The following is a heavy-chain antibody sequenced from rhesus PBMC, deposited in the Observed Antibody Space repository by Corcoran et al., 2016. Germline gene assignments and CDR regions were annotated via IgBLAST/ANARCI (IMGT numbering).Heavy chain of an antibody. D-gene: IGHD6-25*01. Sequence: QVQLQESGPGLVKPSETLSLTCAVSGGSISSKYWSWIRQPPGKGLAWIGYSGGSSGSTNYNPSLKSRVTISTDTSKNQFSLKLSSVTAADTAVYYCASNSRGWAAGSDYWGQGVLVTVSS. CDR1: GGSISSKY. J-gene: IGHJ4*01. CDR3: ASNSRGWAAGSDY. CDR2: SGGSSGST. V-gene: IGHV4-165*01.